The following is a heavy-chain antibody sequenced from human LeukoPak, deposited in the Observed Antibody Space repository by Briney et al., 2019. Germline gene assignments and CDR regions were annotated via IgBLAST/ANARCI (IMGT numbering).Heavy chain of an antibody. CDR1: GYTFTGYY. CDR3: SRGSSGWYVYFDY. V-gene: IGHV1-2*02. CDR2: INPNSGGT. J-gene: IGHJ4*02. D-gene: IGHD6-19*01. Sequence: ASAKVSCKASGYTFTGYYMHWVRQAPGQGLEWMGWINPNSGGTNYAQKFQGRVTMTRDTSISTAYMELSRLRSDDTAVYYCSRGSSGWYVYFDYWGQGTLVTVSS.